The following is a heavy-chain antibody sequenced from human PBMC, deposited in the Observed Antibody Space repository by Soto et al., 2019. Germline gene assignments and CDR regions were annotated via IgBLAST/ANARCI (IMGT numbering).Heavy chain of an antibody. CDR2: IIPIFGTA. CDR3: ARGRDYSHYYYDYGMDV. CDR1: GDTFSSYA. Sequence: QVQLVQSGAEVKKPGSSVKVSCKASGDTFSSYAISWVRQAPGQGLEWMGGIIPIFGTANYAQKFQGRVTITADESTSTAYMELSSLRSEDTAVYYCARGRDYSHYYYDYGMDVWGQGTTVTVSS. J-gene: IGHJ6*02. D-gene: IGHD4-17*01. V-gene: IGHV1-69*01.